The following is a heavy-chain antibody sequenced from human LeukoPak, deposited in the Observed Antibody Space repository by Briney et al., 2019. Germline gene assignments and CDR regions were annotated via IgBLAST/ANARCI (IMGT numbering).Heavy chain of an antibody. CDR3: ARDTYYYDSSGYLFDY. V-gene: IGHV4-61*02. CDR2: IYTSGST. J-gene: IGHJ4*02. Sequence: SETLSLTCTVSGDSISSSSYYWGWIRQPAGKGLEWIGRIYTSGSTNYNPSLKSRVTMSVDTSKNQFSLKLSSVTAADTAVYYCARDTYYYDSSGYLFDYWGQGTLVTVSS. D-gene: IGHD3-22*01. CDR1: GDSISSSSYY.